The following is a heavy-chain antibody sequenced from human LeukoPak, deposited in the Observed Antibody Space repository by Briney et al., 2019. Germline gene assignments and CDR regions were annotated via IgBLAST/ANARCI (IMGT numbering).Heavy chain of an antibody. CDR3: AKGIAVTGPFYYGMDV. J-gene: IGHJ6*02. D-gene: IGHD6-19*01. Sequence: GGSLRLSCSASGFTFSNYAMSWVRQAPGKGLEWVSAISGSGDNTYYAGSVKGRFTISRDNSKNTVYLQTSSLRGEDTAVYYCAKGIAVTGPFYYGMDVWGQGTTVTVSS. V-gene: IGHV3-23*01. CDR2: ISGSGDNT. CDR1: GFTFSNYA.